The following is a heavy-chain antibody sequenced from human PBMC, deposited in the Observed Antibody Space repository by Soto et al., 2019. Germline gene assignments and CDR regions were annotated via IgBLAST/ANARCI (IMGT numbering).Heavy chain of an antibody. D-gene: IGHD6-19*01. Sequence: ASVKVSCKASGGTFSNYAFSWVRQAPGQGLEWLGGIMPIFGRADYAQKFRGRVTITADESTTTAHMELSSLRSEDTAVYYCASWLKEAGIGGNYXYGMDVWGQGTTVTVSS. V-gene: IGHV1-69*13. J-gene: IGHJ6*02. CDR2: IMPIFGRA. CDR3: ASWLKEAGIGGNYXYGMDV. CDR1: GGTFSNYA.